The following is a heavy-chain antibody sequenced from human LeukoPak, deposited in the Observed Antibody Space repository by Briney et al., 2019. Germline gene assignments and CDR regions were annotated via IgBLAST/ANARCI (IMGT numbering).Heavy chain of an antibody. V-gene: IGHV4-38-2*02. CDR3: ARGGIAVAGTPVAY. Sequence: SETLSLTCTVSGYSISSGYYWGWIRRPPGKGLEWIGSIYHSGSTYYNPSLKSRVTISVDTSKNQFSLKLSSVTAADTAVYYCARGGIAVAGTPVAYWGQGTLVTVSS. CDR1: GYSISSGYY. CDR2: IYHSGST. D-gene: IGHD6-19*01. J-gene: IGHJ4*02.